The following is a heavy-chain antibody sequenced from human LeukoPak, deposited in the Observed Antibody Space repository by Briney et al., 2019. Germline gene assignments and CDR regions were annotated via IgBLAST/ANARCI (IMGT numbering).Heavy chain of an antibody. D-gene: IGHD5-24*01. CDR1: GFTFSSYG. J-gene: IGHJ4*02. CDR3: ARGEMATRNVDY. CDR2: ISYDGSNK. Sequence: GGSLRLSCAASGFTFSSYGMHWVRQAPGKGLEWVAVISYDGSNKYYADSVKGRFTISRDNSKNTLYLQMNSLRAEDTAVYYCARGEMATRNVDYWGQGTLVTVSS. V-gene: IGHV3-30*03.